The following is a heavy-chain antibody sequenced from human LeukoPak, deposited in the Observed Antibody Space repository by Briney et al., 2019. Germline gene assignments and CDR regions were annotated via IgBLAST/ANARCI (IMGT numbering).Heavy chain of an antibody. CDR2: INPSGGST. V-gene: IGHV1-46*01. J-gene: IGHJ5*02. D-gene: IGHD3-3*01. Sequence: ASVKVSCKASGYTFTSYYMHWVRQAPGQGLEWMGIINPSGGSTSYAQKFQGRVTMTRDTSTSTVYMELSSLRSEDTAVYYCARDRGFWSGYATNWFDPWGQGTLVTVSS. CDR3: ARDRGFWSGYATNWFDP. CDR1: GYTFTSYY.